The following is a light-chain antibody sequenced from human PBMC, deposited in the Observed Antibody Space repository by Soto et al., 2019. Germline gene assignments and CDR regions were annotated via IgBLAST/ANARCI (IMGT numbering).Light chain of an antibody. CDR3: QQYGSSPLT. Sequence: VLSQCPGTLSLYPGERATLSCRASQSVSSSYLAWYQQKPGQAPRLLIYGASSRATGIPDRFSGSGSGTDFTLTISRLEPEDFAVYYCQQYGSSPLTFVGGTQVDIK. J-gene: IGKJ4*01. V-gene: IGKV3-20*01. CDR2: GAS. CDR1: QSVSSSY.